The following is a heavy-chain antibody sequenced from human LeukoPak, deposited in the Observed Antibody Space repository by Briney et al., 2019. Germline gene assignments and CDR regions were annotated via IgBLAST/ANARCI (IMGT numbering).Heavy chain of an antibody. V-gene: IGHV3-23*01. CDR3: ARDRTIFGVVTIDY. CDR1: GFTFSSYA. D-gene: IGHD3-3*01. Sequence: GGSLRLSCPASGFTFSSYAMNWVRQAPGKGLECVSVISGSGGSTYYADSVKGRFTISRDNGKNSLYLQMNSLRAEDTAVYYCARDRTIFGVVTIDYWGQGTLVTVSS. CDR2: ISGSGGST. J-gene: IGHJ4*02.